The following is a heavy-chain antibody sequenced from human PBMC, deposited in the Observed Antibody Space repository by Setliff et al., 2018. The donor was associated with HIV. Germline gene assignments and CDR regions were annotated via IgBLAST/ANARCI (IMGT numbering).Heavy chain of an antibody. CDR1: GGSITSGSDY. J-gene: IGHJ4*02. Sequence: SETLSLTCTVSGGSITSGSDYWSWIRQPAGEGLEWIGHIHVSGTTNYNPSLKSRVTISIDTSKHQFSLKLTSVTAADTAVYYCARLPSGYHYDSSDYYGYFFDYWGQGTLVTVSS. V-gene: IGHV4-61*09. CDR2: IHVSGTT. CDR3: ARLPSGYHYDSSDYYGYFFDY. D-gene: IGHD3-22*01.